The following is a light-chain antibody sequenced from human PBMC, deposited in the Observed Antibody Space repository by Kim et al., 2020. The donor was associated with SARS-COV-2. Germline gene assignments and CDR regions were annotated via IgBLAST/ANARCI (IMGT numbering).Light chain of an antibody. Sequence: TLSPTRNRSRIAGFYVQWYQQRPGSAPTTVIYEDRERPSGVPDRFSGSTDSSSNSASLTIAGLETEDEADYYCQSYDGDSQNNQVFGGGTQLTVL. CDR1: RSRIAGFY. V-gene: IGLV6-57*03. CDR3: QSYDGDSQNNQV. CDR2: EDR. J-gene: IGLJ3*02.